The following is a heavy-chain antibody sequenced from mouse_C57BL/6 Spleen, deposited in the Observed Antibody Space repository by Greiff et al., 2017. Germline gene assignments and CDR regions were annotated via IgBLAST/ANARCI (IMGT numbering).Heavy chain of an antibody. D-gene: IGHD1-1*01. CDR1: GYTFTDYE. J-gene: IGHJ3*01. CDR2: IDPATGGT. Sequence: QVQLQQSGAELVRPGASVTLSCKASGYTFTDYEMHWVKQTPVHGLEWIGAIDPATGGTAYNQKFKGKAILTAAKSSSTAYMELRSLTSEDAAVYYCTRGRDYYGSSAWFAYWGQGTLVTVSA. CDR3: TRGRDYYGSSAWFAY. V-gene: IGHV1-15*01.